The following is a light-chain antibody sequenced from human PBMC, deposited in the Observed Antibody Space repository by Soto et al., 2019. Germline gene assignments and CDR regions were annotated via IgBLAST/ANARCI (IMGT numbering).Light chain of an antibody. Sequence: EIVLTQSPGILSLSPGDGATLSCRASQSVSSNYLAWYQQNPGQAPRLLIYGTSTRDSGIPDRFSGSGSGTDFTLTITRLETEDFAVYFCQQYGVSPATFGGGTKVDIK. J-gene: IGKJ4*01. V-gene: IGKV3-20*01. CDR2: GTS. CDR1: QSVSSNY. CDR3: QQYGVSPAT.